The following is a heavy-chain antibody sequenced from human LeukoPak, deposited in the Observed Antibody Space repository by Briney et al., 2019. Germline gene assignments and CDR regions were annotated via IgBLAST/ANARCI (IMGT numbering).Heavy chain of an antibody. V-gene: IGHV3-64D*09. D-gene: IGHD6-19*01. CDR3: VKDRSGWYDGFDY. CDR1: GFTFSSYA. J-gene: IGHJ4*02. CDR2: ISSNGGST. Sequence: GGSLRLSCSASGFTFSSYAMHWVRQAAGKGLEYVSAISSNGGSTYYADSVKGRFTISRDNSKNTLYLQMSSLRAEDTAVYYCVKDRSGWYDGFDYWGQGTLVTVSS.